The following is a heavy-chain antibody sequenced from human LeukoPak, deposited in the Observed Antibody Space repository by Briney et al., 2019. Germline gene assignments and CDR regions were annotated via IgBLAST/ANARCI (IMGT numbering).Heavy chain of an antibody. D-gene: IGHD4-23*01. Sequence: SVKVSCKASGGTFSSYTISWVRQAPGQGLEWMGRIIPILGIANYAQKFRGRVTITADKSTSTAYMELSSLRSEDAAVYYCARGLVVTSAFDYWGQGTLVTVSS. CDR1: GGTFSSYT. CDR3: ARGLVVTSAFDY. V-gene: IGHV1-69*02. J-gene: IGHJ4*02. CDR2: IIPILGIA.